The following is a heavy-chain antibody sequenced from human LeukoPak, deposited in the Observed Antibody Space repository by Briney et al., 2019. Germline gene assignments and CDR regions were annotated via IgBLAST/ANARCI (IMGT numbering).Heavy chain of an antibody. Sequence: GGSLRLSCAASGFTFSTYGMHWVRQAPGKGLEWVAMLSHDGSDKYYADSVKGRFTISRDSSKNTLYLQMNSLRAEDTAVYYCARDGAVAGTTGAFDIWGQGTMVTVSS. CDR1: GFTFSTYG. CDR3: ARDGAVAGTTGAFDI. D-gene: IGHD6-19*01. V-gene: IGHV3-30*03. J-gene: IGHJ3*02. CDR2: LSHDGSDK.